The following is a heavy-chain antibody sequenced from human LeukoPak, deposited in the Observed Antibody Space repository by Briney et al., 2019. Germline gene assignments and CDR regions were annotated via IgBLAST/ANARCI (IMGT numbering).Heavy chain of an antibody. J-gene: IGHJ4*02. Sequence: GSLRLSFAAPGFRVDDYGMNLVRPSPGKGPELVSGINWNGYSTGYAESVRGRFTISRDNAKSTVYLQMNSLRPEDTALYYCVRDLRTDYAFDSWGQGTLVTVSS. CDR1: GFRVDDYG. CDR3: VRDLRTDYAFDS. CDR2: INWNGYST. D-gene: IGHD4/OR15-4a*01. V-gene: IGHV3-20*03.